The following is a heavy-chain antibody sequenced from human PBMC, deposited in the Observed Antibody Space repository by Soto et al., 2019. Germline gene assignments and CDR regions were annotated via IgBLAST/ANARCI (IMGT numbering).Heavy chain of an antibody. D-gene: IGHD2-21*02. CDR3: AREETAWPLAYGLDV. CDR1: GFTFSTYS. CDR2: IGTRSDI. Sequence: GGSLRLSCAASGFTFSTYSMHWVRQAPGKGLEWVSSIGTRSDIYYADSVKGRFTISRDNAKNSLSLQMNSLRAENTGVYYCAREETAWPLAYGLDVWGQGTTVTVSS. J-gene: IGHJ6*02. V-gene: IGHV3-21*01.